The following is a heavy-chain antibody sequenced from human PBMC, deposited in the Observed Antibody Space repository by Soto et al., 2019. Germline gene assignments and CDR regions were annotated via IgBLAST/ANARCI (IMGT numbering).Heavy chain of an antibody. V-gene: IGHV3-48*01. Sequence: PGGSLRLSCAASGFTFSSYSMNWVRQAPGKGLEWVSYISSSSSTIYYADSVKGRFTISRDNAKNSLYLQMNSLRAEDTAVYYCAIAPDRYGYAGYHLDYWGQGTLVTVSS. J-gene: IGHJ4*02. CDR1: GFTFSSYS. CDR3: AIAPDRYGYAGYHLDY. CDR2: ISSSSSTI. D-gene: IGHD5-18*01.